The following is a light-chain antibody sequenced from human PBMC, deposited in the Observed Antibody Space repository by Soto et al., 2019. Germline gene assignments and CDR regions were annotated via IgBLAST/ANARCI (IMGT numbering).Light chain of an antibody. J-gene: IGKJ3*01. Sequence: LTQSPATLSASVGDRVTITCRASQGISSYLAWYQQKAGKAPKLLIYAASTLQSGVPSRFSGSSSGSGAEFTLTISSLQPEDFATYYCQQFHSYPFTFGPGTKVDIK. V-gene: IGKV1-9*01. CDR2: AAS. CDR3: QQFHSYPFT. CDR1: QGISSY.